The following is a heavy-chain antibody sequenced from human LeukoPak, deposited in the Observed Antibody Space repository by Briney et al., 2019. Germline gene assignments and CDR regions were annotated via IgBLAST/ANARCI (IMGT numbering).Heavy chain of an antibody. D-gene: IGHD3-10*01. CDR2: IKQDGSEK. CDR3: AREVLWFGELLGY. Sequence: GGSLRLSCAASGFTFSSYWMSWVRQAPGKGLEWVADIKQDGSEKYYVDSVKGRFTISRDNAKNSLYLQMNSLRAEDTAVYYCAREVLWFGELLGYWGQGTLVTVSS. CDR1: GFTFSSYW. V-gene: IGHV3-7*01. J-gene: IGHJ4*02.